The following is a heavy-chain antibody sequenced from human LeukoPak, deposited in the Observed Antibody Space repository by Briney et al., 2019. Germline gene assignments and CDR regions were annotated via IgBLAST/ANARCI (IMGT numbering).Heavy chain of an antibody. V-gene: IGHV4-59*08. CDR2: IHYSGST. CDR1: GGSISNYY. D-gene: IGHD2-21*01. Sequence: SETLSLTCTVSGGSISNYYWSWIRQPPEKGLEWIGYIHYSGSTNYNASLKSRVTISADMSKNHFSLNLSSVTAADTAVYYCAGPYISRFSYWGQGTLVTVSS. CDR3: AGPYISRFSY. J-gene: IGHJ4*02.